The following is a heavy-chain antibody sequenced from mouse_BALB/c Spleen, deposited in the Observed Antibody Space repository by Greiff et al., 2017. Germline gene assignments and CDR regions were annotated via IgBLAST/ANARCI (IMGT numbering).Heavy chain of an antibody. CDR3: AGLGFNALDY. D-gene: IGHD4-1*01. CDR1: GFNIKDTY. Sequence: VQLQQSGAELVKPGASVKLSCTASGFNIKDTYMHWVKQRPEQGLEWIGRIDPANDNTKYDPKFQGKATITADTSSNTTCLQLSSLTSEDTAVYNCAGLGFNALDYWGQGTSVTVSS. V-gene: IGHV14-3*02. J-gene: IGHJ4*01. CDR2: IDPANDNT.